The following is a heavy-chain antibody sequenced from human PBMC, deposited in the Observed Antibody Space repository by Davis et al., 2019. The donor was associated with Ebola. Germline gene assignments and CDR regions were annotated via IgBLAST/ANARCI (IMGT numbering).Heavy chain of an antibody. CDR2: ISGSGGST. J-gene: IGHJ4*02. Sequence: GESLKISCPASGFTFSSYAMSWVRQAPGKGLEWVSGISGSGGSTYYADSVKGRFTISRDNSKNTLYLQMNSLRAEDAAIYYCAKLPWASVPDYFDYWGQGTLVTVSS. D-gene: IGHD1-26*01. V-gene: IGHV3-23*01. CDR1: GFTFSSYA. CDR3: AKLPWASVPDYFDY.